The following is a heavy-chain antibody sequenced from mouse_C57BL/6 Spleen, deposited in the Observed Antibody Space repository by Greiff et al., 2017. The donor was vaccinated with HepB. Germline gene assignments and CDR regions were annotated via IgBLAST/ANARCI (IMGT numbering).Heavy chain of an antibody. Sequence: EVQVVESGPGLVKPSQSLSLTCSVTGYSITSGYYWNWIRQFPGNKLEWMGYISYDGSNNYNPSLKNRISITRDTSKNQFFLKLNSVTTEDTATYYCARNWGHFDYWGQGTTLTVSS. CDR3: ARNWGHFDY. CDR1: GYSITSGYY. D-gene: IGHD4-1*01. J-gene: IGHJ2*01. CDR2: ISYDGSN. V-gene: IGHV3-6*01.